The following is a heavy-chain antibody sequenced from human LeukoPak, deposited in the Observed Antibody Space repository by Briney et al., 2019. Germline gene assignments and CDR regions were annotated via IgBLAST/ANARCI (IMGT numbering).Heavy chain of an antibody. CDR2: IYHSGST. Sequence: NPSETLSLTCAASGGSISSSNWWSWVRQPPGKGLEWIGKIYHSGSTNYNPSLKSRVTISVDKSKNQFSLKLSSVTAADTAVYYCARDRDYYGSGANRLDYWGQGTLVTVSS. CDR3: ARDRDYYGSGANRLDY. D-gene: IGHD3-10*01. CDR1: GGSISSSNW. J-gene: IGHJ4*02. V-gene: IGHV4-4*02.